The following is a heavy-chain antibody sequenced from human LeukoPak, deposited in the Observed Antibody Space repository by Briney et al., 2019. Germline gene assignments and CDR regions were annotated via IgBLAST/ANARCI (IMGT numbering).Heavy chain of an antibody. CDR2: MNPNSGNT. D-gene: IGHD3-3*01. Sequence: ASVKVSCKASGYTFTSYDINWVRQATGQGLEWMGWMNPNSGNTGYAQKFQGRVTITRNTSISTAYMELSSLRSEDTAVYYCARGVTIFGVVISHYCYYMDVWGKGTTVTVSS. V-gene: IGHV1-8*03. CDR1: GYTFTSYD. CDR3: ARGVTIFGVVISHYCYYMDV. J-gene: IGHJ6*03.